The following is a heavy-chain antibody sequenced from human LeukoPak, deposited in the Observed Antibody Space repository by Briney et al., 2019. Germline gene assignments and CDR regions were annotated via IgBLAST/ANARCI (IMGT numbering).Heavy chain of an antibody. CDR1: GASMINYC. J-gene: IGHJ4*02. Sequence: PSETLSLTCTVSGASMINYCWNWIRQPPGKGLEWIGYICHTGTTNSNPSLKSRVTKSIDTSKNQFSLKLTSVSAADTAVYFCARQDSGGEYYFGQWGLGNLVTVSS. CDR2: ICHTGTT. V-gene: IGHV4-59*08. D-gene: IGHD3-16*01. CDR3: ARQDSGGEYYFGQ.